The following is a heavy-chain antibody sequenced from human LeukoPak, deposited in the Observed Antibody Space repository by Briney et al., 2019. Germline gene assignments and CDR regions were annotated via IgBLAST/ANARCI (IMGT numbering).Heavy chain of an antibody. D-gene: IGHD6-19*01. CDR2: IYSGGST. V-gene: IGHV3-53*01. J-gene: IGHJ4*02. CDR1: GFTVSSNY. Sequence: GGSLRLSCAASGFTVSSNYMSWVRQAPGKGLEWVSVIYSGGSTYYADSVKGRFTISRDNSKNTLYLQMNSLRAEDTAVYYCARDSGWFVFDYWGQGTLVTVSS. CDR3: ARDSGWFVFDY.